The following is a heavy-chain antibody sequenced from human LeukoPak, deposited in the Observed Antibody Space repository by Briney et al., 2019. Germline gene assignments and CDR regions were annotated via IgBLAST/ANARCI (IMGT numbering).Heavy chain of an antibody. CDR3: ARLDILTGYYPFDY. V-gene: IGHV3-11*01. CDR2: ISSSGSTI. CDR1: GFTVSSNY. Sequence: GGSLRLSCAASGFTVSSNYMSWIRQAPGKGLEWVSYISSSGSTIYYADSVKGRFTISRDNAKNSLYLQMNSLRAEDTAVYYCARLDILTGYYPFDYWGQGTLVTVSS. J-gene: IGHJ4*02. D-gene: IGHD3-9*01.